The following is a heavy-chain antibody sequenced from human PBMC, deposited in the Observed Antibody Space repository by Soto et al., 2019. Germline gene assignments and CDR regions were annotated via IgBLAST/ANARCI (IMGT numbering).Heavy chain of an antibody. J-gene: IGHJ6*02. CDR3: ARDNILGILYGGMDV. Sequence: TLSLTCTVSGGSISSGDYYWSWIRQPPGKGLEWIGYIYYSGSSYYNPSLKSRVTISVDTSKNQFSLKLSSVTAADTAVYYCARDNILGILYGGMDVWGQGTTVTVSS. V-gene: IGHV4-30-4*01. D-gene: IGHD3-3*01. CDR1: GGSISSGDYY. CDR2: IYYSGSS.